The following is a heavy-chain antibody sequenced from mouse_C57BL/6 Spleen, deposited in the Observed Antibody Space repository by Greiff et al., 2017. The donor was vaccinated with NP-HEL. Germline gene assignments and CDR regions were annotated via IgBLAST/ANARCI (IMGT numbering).Heavy chain of an antibody. V-gene: IGHV1-19*01. Sequence: VQLQQSGPVLVKPGASVKMSCKASGYTFTDYYMNWVKQSHGKSLEWIGVINPYNGGTSYNQKFKGKATLTVDKSSSTAYMELNSLTSEDSAVYYCARLTTVDAMDYWGQGTSVTVSS. CDR2: INPYNGGT. CDR3: ARLTTVDAMDY. CDR1: GYTFTDYY. J-gene: IGHJ4*01. D-gene: IGHD1-1*01.